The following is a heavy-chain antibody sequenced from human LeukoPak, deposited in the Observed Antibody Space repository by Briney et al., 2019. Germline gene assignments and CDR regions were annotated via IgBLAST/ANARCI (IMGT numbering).Heavy chain of an antibody. CDR1: GFPFSSYV. D-gene: IGHD3-3*01. CDR3: AKNFWSDKYYYYYMDV. Sequence: PGGSLRLSCAASGFPFSSYVMTWARQAPGKGLEWVSAIRGSGGGTYYADSVKGRFTISRDNSKNTLYLQMNSLRAEDTAVYYCAKNFWSDKYYYYYMDVWGKGTTVTVSS. J-gene: IGHJ6*03. CDR2: IRGSGGGT. V-gene: IGHV3-23*01.